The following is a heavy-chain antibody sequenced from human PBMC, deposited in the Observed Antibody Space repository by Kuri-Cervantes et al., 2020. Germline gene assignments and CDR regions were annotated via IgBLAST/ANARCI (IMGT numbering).Heavy chain of an antibody. D-gene: IGHD6-19*01. V-gene: IGHV1-69*05. J-gene: IGHJ3*02. CDR1: GGTFSSYA. CDR2: IIPIFGTA. CDR3: ARDSIAVGGRYPDAFDI. Sequence: SVKVSCKASGGTFSSYAISWVRQAPGQGLEWMGGIIPIFGTANYAQKFQGRVTITTDTSTSTAYMELRSLRSDDTAVYYCARDSIAVGGRYPDAFDIWGQGTMVTVSS.